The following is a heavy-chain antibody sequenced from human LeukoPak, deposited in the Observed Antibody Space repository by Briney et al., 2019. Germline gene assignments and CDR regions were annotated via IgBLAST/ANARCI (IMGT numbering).Heavy chain of an antibody. D-gene: IGHD3-22*01. CDR2: INPSGGST. CDR3: ARHDSSGTQVY. V-gene: IGHV1-46*01. CDR1: GYTFSSYY. J-gene: IGHJ4*02. Sequence: ASVKVSXTASGYTFSSYYMHGVRQAPGQGLKGMGIINPSGGSTNYAQKLQCRVTMTSDTSTSTFYMELSSLRSEDTAVYYCARHDSSGTQVYWGQGTMVTVSS.